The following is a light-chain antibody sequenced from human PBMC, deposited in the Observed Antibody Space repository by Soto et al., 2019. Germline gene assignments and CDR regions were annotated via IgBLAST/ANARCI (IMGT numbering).Light chain of an antibody. J-gene: IGLJ2*01. V-gene: IGLV1-40*01. CDR3: QSYDTSLSGSV. Sequence: QSVLTQPPSVSGAPGQRVTISCTGSTSNIGAGYDVHWYQLLPGTAPKLLIYGNSDRPSGVPDRFSGSKSGTSASLAITGLQAEDEADYYCQSYDTSLSGSVFGGGTKLNVL. CDR2: GNS. CDR1: TSNIGAGYD.